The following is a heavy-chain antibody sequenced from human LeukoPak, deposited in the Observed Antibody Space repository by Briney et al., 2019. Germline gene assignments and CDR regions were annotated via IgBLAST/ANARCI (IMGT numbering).Heavy chain of an antibody. J-gene: IGHJ6*03. CDR1: GGTFSSYA. Sequence: SVKVSCKASGGTFSSYAISWVRQAPGQGLEWMGGIILIFGTANYAQKFQGRVTITADESTSTAYMELSSLRSEDTAVYYCASPALRDVDTAMPQELGYMDVWGKGTTVTVSS. V-gene: IGHV1-69*13. CDR2: IILIFGTA. CDR3: ASPALRDVDTAMPQELGYMDV. D-gene: IGHD5-18*01.